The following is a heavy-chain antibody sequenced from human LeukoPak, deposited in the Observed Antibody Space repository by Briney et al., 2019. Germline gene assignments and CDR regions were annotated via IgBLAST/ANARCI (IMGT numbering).Heavy chain of an antibody. V-gene: IGHV4-34*01. CDR3: ARFSRITGTTRGYFDY. J-gene: IGHJ4*02. CDR2: INHSGST. Sequence: GSLRLSCIASGFTFSDYYINWLRQSPGKGLEWIGEINHSGSTNYNPSLKSRITISVDTSKNQFSLKLSSVTAADTAVYYCARFSRITGTTRGYFDYWGQGTLVTVSS. CDR1: GFTFSDYY. D-gene: IGHD1-7*01.